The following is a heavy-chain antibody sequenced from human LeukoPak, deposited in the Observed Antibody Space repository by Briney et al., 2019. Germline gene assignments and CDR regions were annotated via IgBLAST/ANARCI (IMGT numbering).Heavy chain of an antibody. D-gene: IGHD4/OR15-4a*01. CDR3: TTADYPLYDY. CDR2: IYSKTEGETT. Sequence: GGSLRLSCEASGLTFNNARMNWVRQAPGKGPEWVGRIYSKTEGETTEYAAPVKGRFTISRDDSKNTLYLQMNSLKTEDTAVYSCTTADYPLYDYWGQGTLVTVSS. CDR1: GLTFNNAR. J-gene: IGHJ4*02. V-gene: IGHV3-15*07.